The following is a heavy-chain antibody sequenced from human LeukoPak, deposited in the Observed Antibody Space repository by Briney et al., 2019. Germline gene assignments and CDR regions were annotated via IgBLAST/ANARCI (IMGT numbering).Heavy chain of an antibody. V-gene: IGHV3-23*01. D-gene: IGHD6-13*01. CDR1: GFTFSSYG. CDR3: AKSQTIIAAAGFDY. J-gene: IGHJ4*02. Sequence: GGSLRLSCAASGFTFSSYGMSWVRQAPGKGLEWVSAISGRGGSTSSADSVKGRFTISRDNSKNTLYLQMNSLRAEDSAVYYCAKSQTIIAAAGFDYWGQGTLVTVSS. CDR2: ISGRGGST.